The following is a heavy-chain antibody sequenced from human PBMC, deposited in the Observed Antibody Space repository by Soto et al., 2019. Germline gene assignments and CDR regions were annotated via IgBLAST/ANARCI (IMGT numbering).Heavy chain of an antibody. CDR1: GFTFSNYW. Sequence: EVQLVESGGDLVQPGGSLRLSCEASGFTFSNYWMSWVRQTPGKGLEWVADIKKDGSDKYYLDSVKGRFTISRDNAKNSLFLQMNSLRDDDTAVYYCARDPRDSEYAIFHYWGQGTLVTVSS. V-gene: IGHV3-7*05. CDR2: IKKDGSDK. CDR3: ARDPRDSEYAIFHY. J-gene: IGHJ4*02. D-gene: IGHD1-26*01.